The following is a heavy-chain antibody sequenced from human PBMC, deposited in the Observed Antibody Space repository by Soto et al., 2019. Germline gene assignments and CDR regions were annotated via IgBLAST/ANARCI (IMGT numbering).Heavy chain of an antibody. J-gene: IGHJ4*02. V-gene: IGHV3-30-3*01. Sequence: GGSLRLSCAASGFTFSSYAMHWVRQAPGKGLEWVAVISYDGSNKYYADSVKGRFTITRDNSKNTLYLQMNSLRAEDTAVYYCARVFGTSQGAHFDYWGQGTLVTVSS. D-gene: IGHD3-3*01. CDR1: GFTFSSYA. CDR3: ARVFGTSQGAHFDY. CDR2: ISYDGSNK.